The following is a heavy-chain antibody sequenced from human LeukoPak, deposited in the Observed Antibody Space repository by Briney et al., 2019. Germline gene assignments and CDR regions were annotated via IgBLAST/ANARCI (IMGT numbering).Heavy chain of an antibody. CDR1: GFTFSSYG. CDR3: ARSTAGFDH. J-gene: IGHJ4*02. Sequence: GRSLRLSCVASGFTFSSYGMHWVRQAPGKGLEWVAVIWYDGSNKYYADSVKGRFTISRDNSKNTLYLQMNSLRAVDTAVYYYARSTAGFDHWGPGTLVTVSS. V-gene: IGHV3-33*08. CDR2: IWYDGSNK. D-gene: IGHD6-19*01.